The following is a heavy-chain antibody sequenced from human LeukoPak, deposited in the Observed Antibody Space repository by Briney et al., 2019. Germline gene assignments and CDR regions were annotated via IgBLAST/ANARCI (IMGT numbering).Heavy chain of an antibody. V-gene: IGHV1-69*05. Sequence: AASVKVSCKASGGTFSSYAISWVRQAPGQGLEWMGGIIPIFGTANYAQKFQGRVTITTDESTSTAYMELSSLRSDDTAVYYCARSYPTVHHLTGYYRPHDYWGQGTLVTVSA. CDR2: IIPIFGTA. CDR1: GGTFSSYA. D-gene: IGHD3-9*01. J-gene: IGHJ4*02. CDR3: ARSYPTVHHLTGYYRPHDY.